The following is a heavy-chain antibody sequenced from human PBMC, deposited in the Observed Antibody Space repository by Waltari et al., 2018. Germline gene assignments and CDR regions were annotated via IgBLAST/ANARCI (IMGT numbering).Heavy chain of an antibody. V-gene: IGHV1-69*05. CDR1: GGTFSRSA. CDR3: ARGYSGSPHDAFDI. D-gene: IGHD1-26*01. CDR2: IIPIFGTA. Sequence: QVQLVQSGAEVKKPGSAVKVSCKASGGTFSRSAISWVRQAPGQGLEWMGGIIPIFGTANYAQKLQGRVTITTDESTSTAYMELSSLRSEDTAVYYCARGYSGSPHDAFDIWGQGTMVTVSS. J-gene: IGHJ3*02.